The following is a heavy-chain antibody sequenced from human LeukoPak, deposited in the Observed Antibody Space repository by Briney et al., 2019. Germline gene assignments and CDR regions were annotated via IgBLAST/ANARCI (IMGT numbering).Heavy chain of an antibody. CDR1: GYSFATYW. V-gene: IGHV5-51*01. D-gene: IGHD2-21*01. CDR2: IYPGDSDT. J-gene: IGHJ4*02. Sequence: GESLKISCKGSGYSFATYWIGWVRQMPGKGLELMGIIYPGDSDTRYSPSFQGQVTISADKSISTAYLQWSSLKASDTAVYYCARRIAARAGEGFDYWGQGTLVTVSS. CDR3: ARRIAARAGEGFDY.